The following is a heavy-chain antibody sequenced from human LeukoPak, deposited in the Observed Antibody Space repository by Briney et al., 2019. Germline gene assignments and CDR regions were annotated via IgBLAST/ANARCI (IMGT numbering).Heavy chain of an antibody. CDR3: AHRLHSTKGWLDP. V-gene: IGHV2-5*08. J-gene: IGHJ5*02. CDR1: GGSISSGDYY. CDR2: IYWDDDK. D-gene: IGHD2/OR15-2a*01. Sequence: TLSLTCTVSGGSISSGDYYWSWIRQPPGKALEWLALIYWDDDKRYSPSLKSRLTITKDTSKNQVVLTMSNMDPVDTATYYCAHRLHSTKGWLDPWGQGHLVTISS.